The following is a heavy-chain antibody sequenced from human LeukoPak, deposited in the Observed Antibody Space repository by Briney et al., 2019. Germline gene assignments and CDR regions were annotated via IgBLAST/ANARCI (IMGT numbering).Heavy chain of an antibody. CDR2: IRSKAYGGTT. D-gene: IGHD3-10*01. CDR1: GFTFSSYW. CDR3: THYGN. V-gene: IGHV3-49*04. J-gene: IGHJ4*02. Sequence: PGGSLRLSCAASGFTFSSYWMSWVRQAPGKGLEWVGFIRSKAYGGTTEYAASVKGRFTISRDDSKSIAYLQMNSLKTEDTAVYYCTHYGNWGQGTLVTVSS.